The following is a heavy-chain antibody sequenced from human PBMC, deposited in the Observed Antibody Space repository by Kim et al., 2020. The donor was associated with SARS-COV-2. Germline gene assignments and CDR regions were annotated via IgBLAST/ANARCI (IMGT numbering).Heavy chain of an antibody. V-gene: IGHV1-45*02. CDR2: ITPFNGNT. Sequence: SVKVSCKASGYTFTYRYLHWVRQAPGQALEWMGWITPFNGNTNYAQKFQDRVTITRDRSMSTAYMELSSLRSEDTAMYYCASGIAAAVWYFDLWGRGTLVTVSS. CDR3: ASGIAAAVWYFDL. J-gene: IGHJ2*01. D-gene: IGHD6-13*01. CDR1: GYTFTYRY.